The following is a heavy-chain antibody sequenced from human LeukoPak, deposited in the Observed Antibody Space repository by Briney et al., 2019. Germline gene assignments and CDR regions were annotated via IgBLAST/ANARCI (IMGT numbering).Heavy chain of an antibody. J-gene: IGHJ4*02. CDR3: ARGSEGNGDYESFDY. CDR2: TYYRSKWYN. D-gene: IGHD4-17*01. V-gene: IGHV6-1*01. Sequence: SQTLSLTCPISGYSVSSNSAAWNWIRQSPSRALEWLGRTYYRSKWYNDYAVSVKSRITINPDTSKNQFSLQLNSVTPEDTAVYYCARGSEGNGDYESFDYWGPGTLVTVSS. CDR1: GYSVSSNSAA.